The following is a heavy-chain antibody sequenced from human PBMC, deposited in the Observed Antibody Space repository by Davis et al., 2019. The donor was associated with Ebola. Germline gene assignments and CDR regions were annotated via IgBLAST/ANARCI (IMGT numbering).Heavy chain of an antibody. Sequence: ASVQVSCKASGYTFTSYYMHWVRQAPGQGLEWMGIINPSGGSTSYAQKFQGRVTMTRDTSTSTVYMELSSLRSEDTAVYYCARARGSGSYYRYFDYWGQGTLVTVSS. D-gene: IGHD1-26*01. V-gene: IGHV1-46*01. J-gene: IGHJ4*02. CDR3: ARARGSGSYYRYFDY. CDR1: GYTFTSYY. CDR2: INPSGGST.